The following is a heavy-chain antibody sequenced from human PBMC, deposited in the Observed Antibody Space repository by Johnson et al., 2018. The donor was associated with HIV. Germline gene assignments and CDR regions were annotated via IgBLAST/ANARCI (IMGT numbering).Heavy chain of an antibody. CDR3: SRDSTPWGGDYVDYTFDI. Sequence: QVQLVESGGGVVKPGGSLRLSCAASGFTFNDYYMSWIRQAPGKGLEWLSYISTSGATIYYADSVEGRFTISRDNAKKSLYLQMNSLRSEDTALYYCSRDSTPWGGDYVDYTFDIWGQGTMVTVSS. D-gene: IGHD4-17*01. CDR1: GFTFNDYY. CDR2: ISTSGATI. J-gene: IGHJ3*02. V-gene: IGHV3-11*04.